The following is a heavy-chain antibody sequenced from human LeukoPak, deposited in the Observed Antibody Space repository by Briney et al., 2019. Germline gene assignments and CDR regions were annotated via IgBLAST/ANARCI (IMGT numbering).Heavy chain of an antibody. CDR2: ISSSSSYI. V-gene: IGHV3-21*01. D-gene: IGHD6-13*01. CDR1: GFTFSSYS. CDR3: ARDSLAEGYFDY. Sequence: GGSLRLSCAASGFTFSSYSMNWVRQAPGKGLEWVSSISSSSSYIYYADSVKGRFTISRDDAKNSLYLQMNILRAEDTAVYYCARDSLAEGYFDYWGQGTLVTVSS. J-gene: IGHJ4*02.